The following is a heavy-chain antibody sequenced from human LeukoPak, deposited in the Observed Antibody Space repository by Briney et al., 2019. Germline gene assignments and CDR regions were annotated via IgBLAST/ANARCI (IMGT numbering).Heavy chain of an antibody. CDR2: IFYSGST. CDR3: ARWYYDFWSGHENNWFDP. J-gene: IGHJ5*02. Sequence: SETLSLTCSVSGGSISSSSYYWGWIRQPPGKGLEWIGYIFYSGSTYYNPSLMSRVTISIDTSKNQFSLKLSSVTAADTAVYYCARWYYDFWSGHENNWFDPWGQGTLVTVSS. D-gene: IGHD3-3*01. V-gene: IGHV4-39*07. CDR1: GGSISSSSYY.